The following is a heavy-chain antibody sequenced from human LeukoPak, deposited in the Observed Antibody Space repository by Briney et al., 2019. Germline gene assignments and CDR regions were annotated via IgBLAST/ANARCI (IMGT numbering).Heavy chain of an antibody. CDR3: ARSKVGATDY. D-gene: IGHD1-26*01. V-gene: IGHV3-21*01. Sequence: PGGSLRLSCAASGFTFSSYSMNWVRQAPGKGLEWVSSISSSSSYIYYADSVKGRFTISRDNAKNSPYLQMNSLRAEDTAVYYCARSKVGATDYWGQGTLVTVSS. CDR2: ISSSSSYI. CDR1: GFTFSSYS. J-gene: IGHJ4*02.